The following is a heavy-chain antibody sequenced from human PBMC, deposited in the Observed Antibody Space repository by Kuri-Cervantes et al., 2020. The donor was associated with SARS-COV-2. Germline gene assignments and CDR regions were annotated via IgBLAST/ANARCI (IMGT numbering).Heavy chain of an antibody. Sequence: GESLKISCAASGFTFSSYAMHWVRQAPGKGLEWVAVISYDGSNKYYADSVKGRFTISRDNSKNTLYLQMNSLRAEDTAVYYCARWGRWQQLVEGYFDYWGQGTLVTSPQ. CDR3: ARWGRWQQLVEGYFDY. CDR1: GFTFSSYA. CDR2: ISYDGSNK. D-gene: IGHD6-13*01. V-gene: IGHV3-30-3*01. J-gene: IGHJ4*02.